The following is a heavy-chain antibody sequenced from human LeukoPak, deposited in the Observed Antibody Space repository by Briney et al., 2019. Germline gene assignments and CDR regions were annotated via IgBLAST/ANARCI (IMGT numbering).Heavy chain of an antibody. J-gene: IGHJ4*02. CDR3: AKDIGGGLLEY. CDR1: GFNFGASS. Sequence: SGGSLRLSCAASGFNFGASSMHWARQVPGKGLEWVSLINGDGYTYYAASVNGRFTASRDNSKNSLYLQMSSLRPEDTALYYCAKDIGGGLLEYWGQGTLVTVSS. CDR2: INGDGYT. D-gene: IGHD2-15*01. V-gene: IGHV3-43*02.